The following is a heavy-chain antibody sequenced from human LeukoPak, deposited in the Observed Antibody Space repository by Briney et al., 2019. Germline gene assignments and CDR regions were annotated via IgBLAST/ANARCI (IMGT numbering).Heavy chain of an antibody. D-gene: IGHD4-17*01. CDR2: ISSSSSYI. J-gene: IGHJ4*02. CDR1: GFTFSSYS. CDR3: AREVYGDYXXPPGY. Sequence: GGSLRLSCAASGFTFSSYSMNWVRQAPGKGLEWVSSISSSSSYIYYADSVKGRFTISKDNAKNSLYLQMNSLRAEDTAVYYCAREVYGDYXXPPGYWGQGTLVTVSS. V-gene: IGHV3-21*01.